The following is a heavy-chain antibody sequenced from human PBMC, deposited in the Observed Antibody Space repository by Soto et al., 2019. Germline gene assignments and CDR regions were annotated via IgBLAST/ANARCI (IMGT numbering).Heavy chain of an antibody. CDR3: ARVRLSDGYEGFDY. J-gene: IGHJ4*02. D-gene: IGHD5-12*01. CDR2: IYSGGAT. CDR1: GFTVSSNY. V-gene: IGHV3-53*01. Sequence: EVQLVESGGGLVQPGGSLRLSCAASGFTVSSNYMTWVRQAPGKGLEWVSVIYSGGATYYADSVKGRFTISRDNSKDTVYLQMNNLRAEDTDVYYCARVRLSDGYEGFDYWGQGTLVTVSS.